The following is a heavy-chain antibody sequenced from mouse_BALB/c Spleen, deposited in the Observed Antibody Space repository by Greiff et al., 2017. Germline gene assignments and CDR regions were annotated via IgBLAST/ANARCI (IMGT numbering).Heavy chain of an antibody. D-gene: IGHD2-3*01. V-gene: IGHV1S41*01. J-gene: IGHJ4*01. CDR1: GYTFTSYW. CDR3: ERGGLLQRDDAMDY. CDR2: IAPGSGST. Sequence: DLVKPGASVKLSCKASGYTFTSYWINWIKQRPGQGLEWIGRIAPGSGSTYYNEMFKGKATLTVDTSSSTAYIQLSSLSSEDSAVYFGERGGLLQRDDAMDYWGQGTSVTVSS.